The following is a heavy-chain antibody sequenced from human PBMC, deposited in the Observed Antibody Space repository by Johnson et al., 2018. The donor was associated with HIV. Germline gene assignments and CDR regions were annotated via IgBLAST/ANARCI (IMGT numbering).Heavy chain of an antibody. Sequence: GQLVESGGGLVQPGGSLRLSCAASGFTFSSYAMSWVRQAPGKGLEWVSAISGSGGSTYYADSVTGRFTISRDNSKNTLYLQMNSLKTEDTAVYYCTSGKSWLAVDAFDIWGQGTMVTVSS. D-gene: IGHD6-19*01. CDR3: TSGKSWLAVDAFDI. CDR1: GFTFSSYA. CDR2: ISGSGGST. J-gene: IGHJ3*02. V-gene: IGHV3-23*04.